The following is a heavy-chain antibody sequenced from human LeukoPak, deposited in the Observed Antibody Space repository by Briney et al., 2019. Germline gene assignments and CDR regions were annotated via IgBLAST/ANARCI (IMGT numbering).Heavy chain of an antibody. J-gene: IGHJ4*02. V-gene: IGHV1-69*13. CDR1: GYTFTSYA. CDR2: IIPIFGTA. D-gene: IGHD2-15*01. CDR3: ARVRINTIRYCSGGSCYGYSFDY. Sequence: ASVKVSCKASGYTFTSYAISWVRQAPGQGLEWMGGIIPIFGTANYAQKFQGRVTITADESTSTAYMELSSLRSEDTAVYYCARVRINTIRYCSGGSCYGYSFDYWGQGTLVTVSS.